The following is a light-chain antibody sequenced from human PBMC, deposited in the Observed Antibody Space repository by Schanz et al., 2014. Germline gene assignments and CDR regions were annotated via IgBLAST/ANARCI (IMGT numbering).Light chain of an antibody. V-gene: IGLV2-14*03. CDR2: DVN. Sequence: QSALTQPASVSGSPGQSITISCTGTSSDVGGYNYVSWYQQHPGMAPKLMIFDVNQRPSGVPDRFSGSKSGNTASLTISGLQAEDEADYYCSSYTTTTWRVFGGGTKVTVL. J-gene: IGLJ3*02. CDR3: SSYTTTTWRV. CDR1: SSDVGGYNY.